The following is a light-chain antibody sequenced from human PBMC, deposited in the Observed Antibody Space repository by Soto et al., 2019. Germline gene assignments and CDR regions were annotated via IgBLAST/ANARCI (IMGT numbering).Light chain of an antibody. CDR3: SSYTGNNNLV. CDR1: SSDVGTYNY. J-gene: IGLJ1*01. V-gene: IGLV2-8*01. Sequence: QSALTQPPSASGSPGQSVTISCTGTSSDVGTYNYVSWYQQHPGKAPKLMIYEVSKRPSGVPDRFSGSKSGNTASLTVSGLQAEDEADYYCSSYTGNNNLVFGTGTKSPS. CDR2: EVS.